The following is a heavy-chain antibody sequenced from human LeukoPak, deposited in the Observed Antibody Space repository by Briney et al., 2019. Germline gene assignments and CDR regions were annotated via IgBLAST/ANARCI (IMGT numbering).Heavy chain of an antibody. CDR1: GFKFSDYT. D-gene: IGHD5-18*01. V-gene: IGHV3-48*01. J-gene: IGHJ4*02. CDR2: ISGSSGSI. CDR3: AKERSGYSYGSPNFDY. Sequence: GGSLRLSCAASGFKFSDYTMNWFRQAPGKGLEWLSYISGSSGSIYYADSVKGRFTISRDNSKNTLYLQMNSLRAEDAAVYYCAKERSGYSYGSPNFDYWGQGTLVTVSS.